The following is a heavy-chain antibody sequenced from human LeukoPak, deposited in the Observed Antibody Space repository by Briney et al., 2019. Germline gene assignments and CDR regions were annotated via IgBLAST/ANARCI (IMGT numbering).Heavy chain of an antibody. CDR1: GGSISSYY. V-gene: IGHV4-4*07. J-gene: IGHJ6*02. D-gene: IGHD4-17*01. CDR3: AKASVTTSKGYYYYGMDV. Sequence: PSETLSLTCTVSGGSISSYYWSWNRQPAGKGLEWIGRIYTSGSTNYNPSLKSRVTMSVDTSKNQFSLKLSSVTAADTAVYYCAKASVTTSKGYYYYGMDVWGQGTTVTVSS. CDR2: IYTSGST.